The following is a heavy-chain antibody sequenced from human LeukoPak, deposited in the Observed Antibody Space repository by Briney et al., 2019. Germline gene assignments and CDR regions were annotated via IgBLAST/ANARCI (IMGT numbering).Heavy chain of an antibody. CDR3: ARDSCSGCSCYQKYFDY. CDR2: ISAYNGNT. CDR1: GYTFTSYG. J-gene: IGHJ4*02. D-gene: IGHD2-15*01. Sequence: ASVKVSCKASGYTFTSYGISWVRQAPGQGLEWMGWISAYNGNTNYAQKLQGRVTMTTDTSTSTAYMELRSLRSDDTAVYYCARDSCSGCSCYQKYFDYWGQGTLVTVSS. V-gene: IGHV1-18*01.